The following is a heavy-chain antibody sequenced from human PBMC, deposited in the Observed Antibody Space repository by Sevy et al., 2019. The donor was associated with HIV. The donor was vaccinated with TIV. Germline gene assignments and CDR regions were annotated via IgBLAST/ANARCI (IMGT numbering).Heavy chain of an antibody. D-gene: IGHD3-3*01. CDR1: GITFDDST. CDR2: ISWDGGIT. Sequence: GGSLRLSCAGSGITFDDSTMHWVRQAPGKGLEWVSVISWDGGITYYADSVKGRFTISRDNNETSLYLQMNSLRTEDTAWYYCAKDRKGVLRFLEWGGGMDVWGQGTTVTVSS. CDR3: AKDRKGVLRFLEWGGGMDV. J-gene: IGHJ6*02. V-gene: IGHV3-43*01.